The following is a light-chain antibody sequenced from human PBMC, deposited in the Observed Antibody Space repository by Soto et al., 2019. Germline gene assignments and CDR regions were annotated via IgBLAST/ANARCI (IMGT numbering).Light chain of an antibody. CDR2: DVS. CDR3: SSYTSSSTPYV. J-gene: IGLJ1*01. V-gene: IGLV2-14*01. Sequence: QSALTQPASVSGSPGQSITISCTGTSSDVGVYNYVSWYQQHPGKAPNLIIYDVSNRPSGVSNRFSGSKSGNTASLTLSGLQAEDEAYYYCSSYTSSSTPYVFVTGTKLNVL. CDR1: SSDVGVYNY.